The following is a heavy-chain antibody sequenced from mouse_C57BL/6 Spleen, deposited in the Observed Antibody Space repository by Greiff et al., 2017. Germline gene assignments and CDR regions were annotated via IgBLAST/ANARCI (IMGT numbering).Heavy chain of an antibody. Sequence: QVQLQQSGAELVKPGASVKISCKASGYAFSSYWMNWVKQRPGKGLEWIGQIYPGDGDTNYNGKFKGKATLTADKSSSTAYMQLSSLTSADSAVYFCARRGTVVADYFDYWGQGTTLTVSS. CDR3: ARRGTVVADYFDY. J-gene: IGHJ2*01. D-gene: IGHD1-1*01. CDR1: GYAFSSYW. CDR2: IYPGDGDT. V-gene: IGHV1-80*01.